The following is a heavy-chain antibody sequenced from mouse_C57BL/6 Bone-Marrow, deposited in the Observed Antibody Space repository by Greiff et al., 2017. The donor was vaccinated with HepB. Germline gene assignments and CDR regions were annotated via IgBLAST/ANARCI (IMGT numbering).Heavy chain of an antibody. J-gene: IGHJ1*03. CDR3: AVYYCSSDDWYFDV. V-gene: IGHV1-74*01. D-gene: IGHD1-1*01. CDR2: IHPSDSDT. Sequence: QVQLQQPGAELVKPGASVKVSCKASGYTFTSYWMHWVKQRPGQGLEWIGRIHPSDSDTNYNQKFKGKATLTVDKSSSTAYMQLSSLTSEDSAVYYCAVYYCSSDDWYFDVWGTGTTVTVSS. CDR1: GYTFTSYW.